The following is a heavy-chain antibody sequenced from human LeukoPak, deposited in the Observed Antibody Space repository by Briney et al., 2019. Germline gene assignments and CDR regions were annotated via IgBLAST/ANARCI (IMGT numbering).Heavy chain of an antibody. J-gene: IGHJ4*02. D-gene: IGHD3-9*01. CDR1: GGTFSSYA. CDR2: IIPIFGTA. CDR3: ATSPMTGPYYFDY. Sequence: SVKVSCKASGGTFSSYAISWVRQAPGQGLEWMGGIIPIFGTANYAQKFQGRVTMTADESTSTAYMELSSLRSEDTAVYYCATSPMTGPYYFDYWGQGTLVTVSS. V-gene: IGHV1-69*01.